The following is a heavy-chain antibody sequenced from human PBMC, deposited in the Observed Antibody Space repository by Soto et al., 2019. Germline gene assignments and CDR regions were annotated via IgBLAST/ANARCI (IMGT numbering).Heavy chain of an antibody. Sequence: EGQLVESGGGLVQPGGSLKLSSAASGFTFSGSAMHWVRQASGKGREWVGRIRSKANSYATAYAASVKGRFTISRDDSKNTAYLQMNSLKTEDTAVYYCTAWAAGYCSSTSCIDYWGQGTLVTVSS. D-gene: IGHD2-2*01. J-gene: IGHJ4*02. V-gene: IGHV3-73*01. CDR1: GFTFSGSA. CDR2: IRSKANSYAT. CDR3: TAWAAGYCSSTSCIDY.